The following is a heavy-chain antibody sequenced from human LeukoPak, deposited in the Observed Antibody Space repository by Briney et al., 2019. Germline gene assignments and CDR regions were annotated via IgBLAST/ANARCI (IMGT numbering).Heavy chain of an antibody. Sequence: GGSLRLSCAASGFTFSSYWMSWVRQAPGKGPEWVANIKQDGSEKYYVDSVKGRFTISRDNAKNSLYLQMNSLRAEDTAVYYCARDGLWFGELLQLDYWGQGTLVTVSS. CDR1: GFTFSSYW. V-gene: IGHV3-7*01. CDR2: IKQDGSEK. J-gene: IGHJ4*02. CDR3: ARDGLWFGELLQLDY. D-gene: IGHD3-10*01.